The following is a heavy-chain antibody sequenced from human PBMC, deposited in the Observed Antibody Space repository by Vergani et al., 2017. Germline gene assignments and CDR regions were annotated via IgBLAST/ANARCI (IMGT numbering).Heavy chain of an antibody. V-gene: IGHV3-21*04. CDR2: ISSSSSYI. CDR1: GFTFSSYS. D-gene: IGHD3-22*01. CDR3: ATLSYDTTPYLQWGYDC. J-gene: IGHJ4*02. Sequence: VQLVESGGGLVKRGGSLRLSCAASGFTFSSYSMNWVRQAPGKGLEWVSAISSSSSYIHYSDSLKGRFTISRDNAKSSLYLQMNSLRAEDTAVYYCATLSYDTTPYLQWGYDCWGQGTLVSVSS.